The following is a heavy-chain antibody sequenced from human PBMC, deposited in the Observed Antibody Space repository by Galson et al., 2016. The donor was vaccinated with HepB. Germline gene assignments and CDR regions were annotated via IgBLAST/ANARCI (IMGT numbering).Heavy chain of an antibody. CDR2: ISSGSRYI. D-gene: IGHD3-22*01. CDR1: GFTFSSYS. V-gene: IGHV3-21*01. J-gene: IGHJ4*02. Sequence: SLRLSCAASGFTFSSYSMNWVRQAPGTGLEWVSSISSGSRYIFYADSVQGRFTISRDNAKNSLYLQMNSLRAEDTAVYYCARDASSTGYFGGTTDDYWGQGTLVTVSS. CDR3: ARDASSTGYFGGTTDDY.